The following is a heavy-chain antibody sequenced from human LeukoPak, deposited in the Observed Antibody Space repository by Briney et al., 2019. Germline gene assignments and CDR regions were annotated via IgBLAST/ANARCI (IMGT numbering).Heavy chain of an antibody. J-gene: IGHJ4*02. Sequence: SETLSLTCTASGASVSSYYWSWIRQPPGKELEWIGHIYFSGSTDYTPSLKSRVTISVDTSKNQFYLKLSSVTAAETDEYYCARGHLTPTLFDYWGQGTLVTVSS. CDR2: IYFSGST. V-gene: IGHV4-59*02. CDR3: ARGHLTPTLFDY. CDR1: GASVSSYY.